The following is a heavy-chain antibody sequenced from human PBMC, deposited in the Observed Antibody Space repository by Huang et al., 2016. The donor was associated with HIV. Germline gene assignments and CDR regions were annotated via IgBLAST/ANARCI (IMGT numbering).Heavy chain of an antibody. V-gene: IGHV4-30-4*08. CDR1: GGSISSDDYF. CDR3: ARSFGELLVSFYFDS. J-gene: IGHJ4*02. CDR2: IFYSGST. Sequence: QVQLQESGPGLVKPSQTLSLTCTVSGGSISSDDYFWNWVRQSPGKGLGWIGYIFYSGSTYYSPSLKSRVAISVDSSKNQFSLRLSSVTAADTAVYYCARSFGELLVSFYFDSWGQGILVTVSS. D-gene: IGHD3-10*01.